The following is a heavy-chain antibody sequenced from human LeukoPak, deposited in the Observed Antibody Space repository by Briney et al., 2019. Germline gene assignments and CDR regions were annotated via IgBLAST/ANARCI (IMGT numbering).Heavy chain of an antibody. Sequence: GGSLRLSCAAYGFTFSSYTMSSVRQATGKGKEWVSLISVSGGITYYADSVKGRFTISRDNSKNTLYLQMDSLRDEDAAVYYCAKDSAAVGGPTTDWGQGTLVTVSS. CDR1: GFTFSSYT. CDR3: AKDSAAVGGPTTD. J-gene: IGHJ4*02. V-gene: IGHV3-23*01. CDR2: ISVSGGIT. D-gene: IGHD6-13*01.